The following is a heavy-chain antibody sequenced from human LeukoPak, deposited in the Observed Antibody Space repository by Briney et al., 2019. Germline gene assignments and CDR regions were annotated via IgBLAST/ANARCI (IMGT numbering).Heavy chain of an antibody. D-gene: IGHD2-15*01. CDR1: GFTFSSYT. Sequence: GSLRLSCAASGFTFSSYTMNWVRQPPGKGRKWIGRIYYSGSTYYNPSLKSRVTISVDTSKNQFSLKLSSVTAADTAVYYCARGEGYCSGGSCYSYGMDVWGQGTTVTVSS. CDR3: ARGEGYCSGGSCYSYGMDV. CDR2: IYYSGST. V-gene: IGHV4-39*07. J-gene: IGHJ6*02.